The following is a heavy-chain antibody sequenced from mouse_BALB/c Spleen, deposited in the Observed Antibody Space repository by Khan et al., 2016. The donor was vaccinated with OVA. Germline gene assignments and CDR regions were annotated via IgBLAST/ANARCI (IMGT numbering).Heavy chain of an antibody. J-gene: IGHJ3*01. CDR3: ARGYDFFAY. CDR1: GYSFTAYY. CDR2: VNPNNGDT. D-gene: IGHD2-14*01. Sequence: VQLKQSGPDLVKPGASVKISCKASGYSFTAYYLSWVKQSHGESLEWIGCVNPNNGDTTYNQKFKGKAILTVDKSSNTAYMDLRSLTSEDSAVYYCARGYDFFAYWGQGTLVTVSA. V-gene: IGHV1-26*01.